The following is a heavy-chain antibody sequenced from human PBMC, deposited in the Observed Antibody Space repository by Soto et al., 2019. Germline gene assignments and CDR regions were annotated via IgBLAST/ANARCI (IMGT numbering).Heavy chain of an antibody. CDR2: ISHSGTT. CDR1: GFPISSTYS. J-gene: IGHJ6*02. Sequence: SETLSLTCLVSGFPISSTYSWGWIRQPPGKGLAWIGSISHSGTTSYSPSLTSRVSISVDTSKNQVSLKLTSVTAADTAVYFCARVTMVIRDSDHFGVDVWGHGTTVTVSS. D-gene: IGHD4-17*01. V-gene: IGHV4-38-2*02. CDR3: ARVTMVIRDSDHFGVDV.